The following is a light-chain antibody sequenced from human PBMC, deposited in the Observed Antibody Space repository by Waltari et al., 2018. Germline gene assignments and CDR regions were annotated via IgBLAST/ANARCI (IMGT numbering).Light chain of an antibody. Sequence: ETVMTQSPASLSVSPGEGAILSCRASQNVSSKLAWYQQKPGQAPRLLIFGASTMATGIPARFSGSGSGTEFTLTISSLQSEDFAVYYCQQYNNWPPITFGHGTRLEIK. CDR3: QQYNNWPPIT. CDR2: GAS. J-gene: IGKJ5*01. V-gene: IGKV3-15*01. CDR1: QNVSSK.